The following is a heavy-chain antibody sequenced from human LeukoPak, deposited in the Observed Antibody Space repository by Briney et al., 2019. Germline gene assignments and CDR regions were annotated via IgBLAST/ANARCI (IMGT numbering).Heavy chain of an antibody. CDR2: ISSSSTTI. V-gene: IGHV3-48*01. D-gene: IGHD5-24*01. CDR1: GFTFSSYS. Sequence: GGSLRLSCAASGFTFSSYSMMWVRQAPGKGLEWVSYISSSSTTIHYADSVKGRFTISRDNAKNSVYLQMNSLRAEDTAVYYCARDTRTGTIEMATILDALDIWGQGTMVTVSS. J-gene: IGHJ3*02. CDR3: ARDTRTGTIEMATILDALDI.